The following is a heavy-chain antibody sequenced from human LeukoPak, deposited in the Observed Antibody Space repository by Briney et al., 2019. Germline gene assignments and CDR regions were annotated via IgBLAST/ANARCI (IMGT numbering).Heavy chain of an antibody. V-gene: IGHV3-33*06. CDR1: GFTFNTYA. CDR2: IWYDGSNE. Sequence: GRSLRLSCAASGFTFNTYAMHWVRQAPGKGLEWVAIIWYDGSNEYYADSVKGRFTISRDNSKNTLSLQMNSLTGEDTAVYYCAKAGSSVSRTFDPWGQGTLVTVSS. D-gene: IGHD2-2*01. J-gene: IGHJ5*02. CDR3: AKAGSSVSRTFDP.